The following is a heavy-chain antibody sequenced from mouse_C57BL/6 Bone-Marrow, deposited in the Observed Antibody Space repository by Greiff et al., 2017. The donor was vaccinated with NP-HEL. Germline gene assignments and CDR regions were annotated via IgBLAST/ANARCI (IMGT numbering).Heavy chain of an antibody. D-gene: IGHD2-1*01. J-gene: IGHJ3*01. CDR3: AREGGGNPAWFAY. Sequence: VQLQQSGAELVKPGASVKLSCKASGFNIKDYYMHWVKQRTEQGLEWIGRIDPEDGDTKYAPKFQGKATMTADTSSNTAYLQLSSLTSEDAAVYYCAREGGGNPAWFAYWGKGTLVTVSA. CDR1: GFNIKDYY. V-gene: IGHV14-2*01. CDR2: IDPEDGDT.